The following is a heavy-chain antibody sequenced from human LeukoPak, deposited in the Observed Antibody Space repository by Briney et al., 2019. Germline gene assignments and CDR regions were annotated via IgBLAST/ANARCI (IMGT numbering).Heavy chain of an antibody. Sequence: ASVKVSCKASGGTFSSYAISWVRQAPGQGLEWMGGIIPIFGTANYAQKFQGRVTITADESTSTAYMELSSLRSEDTAVCYCARAGIGYDFYPVSHYFDYWGQGTLVTVSS. D-gene: IGHD5-12*01. J-gene: IGHJ4*02. CDR1: GGTFSSYA. CDR2: IIPIFGTA. V-gene: IGHV1-69*13. CDR3: ARAGIGYDFYPVSHYFDY.